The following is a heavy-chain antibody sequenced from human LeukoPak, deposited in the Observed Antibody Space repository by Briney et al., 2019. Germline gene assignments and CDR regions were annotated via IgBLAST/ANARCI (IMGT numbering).Heavy chain of an antibody. CDR3: ARGGKNYYDSSGYYYLFY. J-gene: IGHJ4*02. CDR2: ISYGGSNK. D-gene: IGHD3-22*01. CDR1: GFTFSSYS. Sequence: GGSLRLSCAASGFTFSSYSMNWVRQAPGKGLEWVAVISYGGSNKYYADSVKGRFTISRDNSKNTLYLQMNSLRAEDTAVYYCARGGKNYYDSSGYYYLFYWGQGTLVTVSS. V-gene: IGHV3-30*03.